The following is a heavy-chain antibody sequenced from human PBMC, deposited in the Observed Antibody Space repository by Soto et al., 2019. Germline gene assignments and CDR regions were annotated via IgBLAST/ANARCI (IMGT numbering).Heavy chain of an antibody. Sequence: QVQLVQSGAEVKKPGSSVKVSCKASGGTFSSYAISWVRQAPGQGLEWMGGIIPIFGTANYAQKFQGRVTITAEKTTIAAYVERSSLRCEDTAVYYCARDLSTMLAAWGAIGGFDPWCQGTLVTVSS. J-gene: IGHJ5*02. V-gene: IGHV1-69*06. D-gene: IGHD3-10*02. CDR2: IIPIFGTA. CDR1: GGTFSSYA. CDR3: ARDLSTMLAAWGAIGGFDP.